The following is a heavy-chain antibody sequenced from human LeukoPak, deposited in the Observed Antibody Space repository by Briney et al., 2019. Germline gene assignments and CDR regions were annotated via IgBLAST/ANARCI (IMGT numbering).Heavy chain of an antibody. J-gene: IGHJ4*02. D-gene: IGHD3-10*01. CDR3: ASVGEDSAY. Sequence: PSETLSLTCTVSGYSISSGHFWSWIRQPPGKGLEWIGSIYGSGTTYYDPPLRSRVSISADTSKNHFSLELSSVTAADTAVYYCASVGEDSAYWGQGTLVTVSS. CDR1: GYSISSGHF. CDR2: IYGSGTT. V-gene: IGHV4-38-2*02.